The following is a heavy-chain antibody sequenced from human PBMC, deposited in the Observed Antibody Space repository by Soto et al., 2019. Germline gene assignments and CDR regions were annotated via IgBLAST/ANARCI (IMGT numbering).Heavy chain of an antibody. CDR2: ISYDGSNK. J-gene: IGHJ4*02. V-gene: IGHV3-30*18. D-gene: IGHD1-20*01. CDR1: GFTFSSYG. CDR3: AKPFTRRITGTTGLGYYFDY. Sequence: GGSLRLSCAASGFTFSSYGMHWVRQAPGKGLEWVAVISYDGSNKYYADSVKGRFTISRDNSKNTLYLQMNSLRAEDTAVYYCAKPFTRRITGTTGLGYYFDYWGQGTLVTVS.